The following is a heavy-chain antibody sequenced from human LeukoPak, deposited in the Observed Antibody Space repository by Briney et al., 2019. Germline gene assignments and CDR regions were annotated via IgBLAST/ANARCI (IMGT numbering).Heavy chain of an antibody. V-gene: IGHV3-7*01. Sequence: GGSLRLSCAASGFTFGDYYMTWIRQAPGKGLEWVANIKRDGSEKYYVDSVKGRFTISRDNAKNSLYLQMNSLRTDDTAVYYCARGRGSWYGVYFDYWGQGTLVTVSS. CDR1: GFTFGDYY. CDR3: ARGRGSWYGVYFDY. J-gene: IGHJ4*02. CDR2: IKRDGSEK. D-gene: IGHD6-13*01.